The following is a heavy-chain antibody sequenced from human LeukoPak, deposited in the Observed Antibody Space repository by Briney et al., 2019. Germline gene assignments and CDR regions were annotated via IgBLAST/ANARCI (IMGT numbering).Heavy chain of an antibody. Sequence: PSETLSLTCTASGGSISSYYWSWIRQPPGKELESIGYIYYSGSTNYNPSLKSRVTISVDTSKNQFSLKLSSVTAADTAVYYCAREHPSIVGATDYFDYWGQGTLVTVSS. V-gene: IGHV4-59*01. CDR3: AREHPSIVGATDYFDY. CDR2: IYYSGST. CDR1: GGSISSYY. D-gene: IGHD1-26*01. J-gene: IGHJ4*02.